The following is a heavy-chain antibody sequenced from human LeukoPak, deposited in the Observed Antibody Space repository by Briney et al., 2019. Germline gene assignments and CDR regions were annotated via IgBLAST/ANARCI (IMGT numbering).Heavy chain of an antibody. Sequence: SQTLSLTFAISGDSVSSNSVAWNWLRQSPPRGLEWLARTYYRSKWYNDYALSVKNRMTINPDTSKNQFSLQLKSVTPEDTALYYCARQNGWFDSWGQGTLVTVSP. D-gene: IGHD1-1*01. CDR1: GDSVSSNSVA. V-gene: IGHV6-1*01. CDR2: TYYRSKWYN. J-gene: IGHJ5*01. CDR3: ARQNGWFDS.